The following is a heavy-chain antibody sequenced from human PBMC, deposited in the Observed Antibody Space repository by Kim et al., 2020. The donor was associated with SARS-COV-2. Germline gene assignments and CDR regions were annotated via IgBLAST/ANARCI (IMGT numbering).Heavy chain of an antibody. D-gene: IGHD5-12*01. V-gene: IGHV3-13*04. Sequence: GGSLRLSCAASGFTFSSYDMHWVRQATGKGLEWVSAIGTAGDTYYPGSVKGRFTISRENAKNSLYLQMNSLRAGDTAVYYCARGGYSGYDYYYYGMDVWGQGTTVTVSS. CDR3: ARGGYSGYDYYYYGMDV. CDR1: GFTFSSYD. CDR2: IGTAGDT. J-gene: IGHJ6*02.